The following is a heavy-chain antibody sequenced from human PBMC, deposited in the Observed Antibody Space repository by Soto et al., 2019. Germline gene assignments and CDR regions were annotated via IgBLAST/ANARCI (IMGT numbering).Heavy chain of an antibody. CDR1: GGRFRSYA. Sequence: GTSVKLSCEACGGRFRSYAISWVRQAPGQGLEWMGGIIPIFGTANYAQKFQGRVTITADESTSTAYMELSSLRSEDTAVYYCARDLGGWPDYWGQGTLVTVSS. V-gene: IGHV1-69*13. D-gene: IGHD2-15*01. CDR3: ARDLGGWPDY. CDR2: IIPIFGTA. J-gene: IGHJ4*02.